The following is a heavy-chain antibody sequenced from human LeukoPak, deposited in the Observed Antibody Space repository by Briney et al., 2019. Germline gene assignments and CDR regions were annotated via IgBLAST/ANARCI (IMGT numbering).Heavy chain of an antibody. D-gene: IGHD6-13*01. J-gene: IGHJ4*02. CDR3: ARRRSSTWYFDF. Sequence: SGPTLVKPTQTLTPTCTFSGFSLSTSGVGVGWIRQPPGKALEWLALIYWDDDKRYSPSLKSRLTITKDTSKNQVVLIMTNMDPVDTATYYCARRRSSTWYFDFWGQGTLLTVSS. CDR1: GFSLSTSGVG. CDR2: IYWDDDK. V-gene: IGHV2-5*02.